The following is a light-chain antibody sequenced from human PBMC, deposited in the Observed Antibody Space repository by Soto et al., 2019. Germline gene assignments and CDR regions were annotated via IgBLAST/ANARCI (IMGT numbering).Light chain of an antibody. V-gene: IGKV1-12*01. CDR1: QGISSS. J-gene: IGKJ2*01. Sequence: DIQMTQSPPSVSASVGDNVTVSCRASQGISSSLAWYQQKPWKAPKLLIYGASTVQSGVPSRFSGSGSATDFALTIRSLQHEDFAPYYCQQGYKFPLTFGQGTRVDI. CDR3: QQGYKFPLT. CDR2: GAS.